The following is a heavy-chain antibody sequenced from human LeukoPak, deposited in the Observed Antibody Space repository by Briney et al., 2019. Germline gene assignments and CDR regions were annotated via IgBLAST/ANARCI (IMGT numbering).Heavy chain of an antibody. V-gene: IGHV1-8*02. CDR2: MNPNSGNA. D-gene: IGHD5-18*01. CDR1: GGTFSSYA. J-gene: IGHJ4*02. Sequence: ASVKVSCKASGGTFSSYAINWVRQATGQGLEWMGWMNPNSGNAGYAQKFQGRVTMIRNTSTSTAYMELSSLRSEDTAVYYCARAKPRVYSYGFDYWGQGTLVTVSS. CDR3: ARAKPRVYSYGFDY.